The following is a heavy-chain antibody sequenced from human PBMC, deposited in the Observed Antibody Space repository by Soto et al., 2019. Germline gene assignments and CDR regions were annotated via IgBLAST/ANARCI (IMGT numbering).Heavy chain of an antibody. D-gene: IGHD4-17*01. CDR2: IYYSGST. Sequence: QLQLQESGPGLVKPSETLSLTCTVSGGTISSSSYYWGWIRHPPGKGLEWIGSIYYSGSTYYNPSLKSRVTISVDTSKNQFSLKLSSVTAADTAVYYCASTIHDYGDYRHAFDIWGQGTMVTVSS. CDR3: ASTIHDYGDYRHAFDI. CDR1: GGTISSSSYY. J-gene: IGHJ3*02. V-gene: IGHV4-39*01.